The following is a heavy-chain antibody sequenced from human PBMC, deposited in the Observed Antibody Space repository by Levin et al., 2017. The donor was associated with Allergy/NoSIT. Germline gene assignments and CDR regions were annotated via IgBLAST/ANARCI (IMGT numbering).Heavy chain of an antibody. Sequence: GESLKISCAASGFTFSSYAMSWVRQAPGKGLEWVSAISGSGGSTYYADSVKGRFTISRDNSKNTLYLQMNSLRAEDTAVYYCARWRLGYYFDYWGQGTLVTVSS. CDR3: ARWRLGYYFDY. CDR2: ISGSGGST. J-gene: IGHJ4*02. CDR1: GFTFSSYA. D-gene: IGHD3-16*01. V-gene: IGHV3-23*01.